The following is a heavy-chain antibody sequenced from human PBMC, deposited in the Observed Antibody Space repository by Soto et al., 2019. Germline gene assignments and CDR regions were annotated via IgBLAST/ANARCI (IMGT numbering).Heavy chain of an antibody. CDR3: ARPELLEVLVYFQH. J-gene: IGHJ1*01. CDR1: GFTFSSYA. Sequence: QVQLVESGGGVVQPGRSLRLSCAASGFTFSSYAMHWVRQAPGKGLEWVAVISYDGSNKYYADSVKGRFTISRDNSKNTLYLQMNSLRAEDTAVYYCARPELLEVLVYFQHWGQGTLVTVSS. CDR2: ISYDGSNK. V-gene: IGHV3-30-3*01. D-gene: IGHD1-26*01.